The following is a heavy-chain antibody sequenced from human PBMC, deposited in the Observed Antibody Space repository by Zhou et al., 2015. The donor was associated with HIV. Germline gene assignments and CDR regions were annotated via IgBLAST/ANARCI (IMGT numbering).Heavy chain of an antibody. Sequence: QVHLVQSGAELRKPGSSVKVSCKASGGTFSSYAISWVRQAPGQGLEWMGGIIPIFGTANYAQKFQGRVTITADESTSTAYMELSSLRSEDTAVYYCARAPRPSPIRYYYGMDVWGQGTTVTVSS. CDR3: ARAPRPSPIRYYYGMDV. V-gene: IGHV1-69*01. CDR2: IIPIFGTA. J-gene: IGHJ6*02. CDR1: GGTFSSYA. D-gene: IGHD2-21*01.